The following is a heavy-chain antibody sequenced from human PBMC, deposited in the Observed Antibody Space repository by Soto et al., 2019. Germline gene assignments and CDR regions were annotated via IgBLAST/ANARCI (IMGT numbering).Heavy chain of an antibody. CDR1: GFIFSNNG. Sequence: PGGSLRLSCEGSGFIFSNNGMHWVRQAPGKGLEWVAFMSYDGSAKFLADSVKGRFTISRDNSKSTLFLHMSSLRAEDTAMYYCAIVRVADSPLDHWGQGTPVTVSS. V-gene: IGHV3-30*02. CDR2: MSYDGSAK. D-gene: IGHD3-10*02. CDR3: AIVRVADSPLDH. J-gene: IGHJ4*02.